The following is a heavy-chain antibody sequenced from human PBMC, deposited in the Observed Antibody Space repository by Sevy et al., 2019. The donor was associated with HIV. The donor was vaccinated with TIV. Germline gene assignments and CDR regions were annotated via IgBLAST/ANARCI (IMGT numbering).Heavy chain of an antibody. J-gene: IGHJ4*02. CDR2: IWNDGSNK. CDR1: GFTFSDYG. D-gene: IGHD3-10*02. V-gene: IGHV3-33*01. CDR3: ARDVRGEGIRPGDLDY. Sequence: GGSLRLSCAASGFTFSDYGMQWVRQAPGKGLEWVAVIWNDGSNKYYADSVKGRFTTSGDNSSNTLYLQMTSLRAEDTAVYYCARDVRGEGIRPGDLDYWGQGTLVTVSS.